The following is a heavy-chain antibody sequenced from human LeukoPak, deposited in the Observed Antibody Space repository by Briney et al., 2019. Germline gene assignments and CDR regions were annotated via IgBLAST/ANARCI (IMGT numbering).Heavy chain of an antibody. J-gene: IGHJ4*02. V-gene: IGHV1-18*01. CDR2: ISAYNGNT. Sequence: ASVKVSCTASGYTFTSYGISWVRQAPGQGLEWMGWISAYNGNTNYAQKLQGRVTMTTDTSTSTAYMELRSLRSDDTAVYYCARDVRFDCSSTSCYTLADYWGQGTLVTVSS. D-gene: IGHD2-2*02. CDR3: ARDVRFDCSSTSCYTLADY. CDR1: GYTFTSYG.